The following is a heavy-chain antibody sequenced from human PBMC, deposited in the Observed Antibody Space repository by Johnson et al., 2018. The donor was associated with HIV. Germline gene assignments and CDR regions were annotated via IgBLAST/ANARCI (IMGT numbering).Heavy chain of an antibody. Sequence: EVQLVESGGNLVKPGGSLRLSCAASGFTVSSNYMSWVRQAPGKGLEWVSVIYSGGSTYYADSVKGRFTISRDNSKNTLYLQMNSLRAEDTAVYYCARDVTKDAFDIWGQGTMVTVSS. CDR3: ARDVTKDAFDI. D-gene: IGHD4-17*01. CDR2: IYSGGST. J-gene: IGHJ3*02. CDR1: GFTVSSNY. V-gene: IGHV3-66*01.